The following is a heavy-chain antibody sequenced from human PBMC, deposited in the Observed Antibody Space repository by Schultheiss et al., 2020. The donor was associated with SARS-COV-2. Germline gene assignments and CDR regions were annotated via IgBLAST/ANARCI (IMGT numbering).Heavy chain of an antibody. CDR3: ARDSAPYGSGSNGMDV. V-gene: IGHV3-23*01. J-gene: IGHJ6*02. CDR1: GFTFSSYA. D-gene: IGHD3-10*01. CDR2: ISGSGGST. Sequence: GGSLRLSCAASGFTFSSYAMSWVRQAPGKGLEWVSAISGSGGSTYYADSVKGRFTISRDNSKNTLYLQMNSLRAEDTAVYYCARDSAPYGSGSNGMDVWGQGTTVTVSS.